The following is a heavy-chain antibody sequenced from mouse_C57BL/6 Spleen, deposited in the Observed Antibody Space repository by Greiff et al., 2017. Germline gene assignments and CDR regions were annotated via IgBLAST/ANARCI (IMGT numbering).Heavy chain of an antibody. Sequence: EVKVEESGPGLVKPSQSLSLTCSVTGYSITSGYYWNWIRQFPGNKLEWMGYISYDGSNNYNPSLKNRISITRDPSKNQFFLKLNSVTTEDTATYYCATNYYGSSYFDYWGQGTTLTVSS. CDR2: ISYDGSN. V-gene: IGHV3-6*01. J-gene: IGHJ2*01. CDR3: ATNYYGSSYFDY. D-gene: IGHD1-1*01. CDR1: GYSITSGYY.